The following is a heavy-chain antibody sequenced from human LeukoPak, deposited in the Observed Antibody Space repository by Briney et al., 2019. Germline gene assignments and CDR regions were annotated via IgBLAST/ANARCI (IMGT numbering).Heavy chain of an antibody. J-gene: IGHJ4*02. D-gene: IGHD1-26*01. Sequence: PSETLSLTCAVYGGSFSGYYWSWIRQPPGKGLEWIGYIYYSGSTNYNPSLKSRVTISVDTSKNQFSLKLSSVTAADTAVYYCARQGWEQLELDYWGQGTLVTVSS. CDR1: GGSFSGYY. CDR2: IYYSGST. V-gene: IGHV4-59*08. CDR3: ARQGWEQLELDY.